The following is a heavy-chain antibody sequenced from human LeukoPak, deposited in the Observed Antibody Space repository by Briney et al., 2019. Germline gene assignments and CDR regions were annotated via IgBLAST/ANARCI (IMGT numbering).Heavy chain of an antibody. J-gene: IGHJ4*02. V-gene: IGHV1-46*01. CDR3: ARGELRFKEFDY. D-gene: IGHD3-3*01. CDR2: INPSGGST. CDR1: GYTFTSYY. Sequence: ASVKVSCKASGYTFTSYYMHWVRHAPGPGLEWMGIINPSGGSTSYAQKFQGRVTMTRDTPTSTVYMELGSLSSEDTAVYYCARGELRFKEFDYWGQGTLVTVSS.